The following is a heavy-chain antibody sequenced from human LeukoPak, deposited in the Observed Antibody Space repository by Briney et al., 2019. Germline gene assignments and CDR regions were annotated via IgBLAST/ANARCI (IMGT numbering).Heavy chain of an antibody. CDR1: GGSFSGYY. Sequence: SETLSLTCAVYGGSFSGYYWSWIRQPPGKGLEWIGEINHSGRTNYNPSLKSRVTISVDTSKNQFSLKLNSVTAADTAVYYCARGGDSGSYLDYWGQGTLVTVSS. D-gene: IGHD1-26*01. J-gene: IGHJ4*02. V-gene: IGHV4-34*01. CDR2: INHSGRT. CDR3: ARGGDSGSYLDY.